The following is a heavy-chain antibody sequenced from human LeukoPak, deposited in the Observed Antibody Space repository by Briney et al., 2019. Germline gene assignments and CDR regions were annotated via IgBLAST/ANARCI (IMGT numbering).Heavy chain of an antibody. J-gene: IGHJ5*02. V-gene: IGHV1-69*05. CDR1: GGTFSSYA. Sequence: SVKVSCKASGGTFSSYAISWVRQAPGQGLEWIGGIIPIFGTANYAQKFQGRVTITTDESTSTAYMELSSLRSEDTAVYYCARTDSSPNWFDPWGQGTLVTVSS. D-gene: IGHD6-13*01. CDR3: ARTDSSPNWFDP. CDR2: IIPIFGTA.